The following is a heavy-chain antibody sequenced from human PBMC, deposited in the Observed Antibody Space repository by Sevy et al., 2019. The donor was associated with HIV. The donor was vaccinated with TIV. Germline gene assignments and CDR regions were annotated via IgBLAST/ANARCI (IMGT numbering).Heavy chain of an antibody. J-gene: IGHJ4*02. V-gene: IGHV3-72*01. CDR3: ATHAGIAAAGRVFDY. Sequence: GGSLRLSCVASGFTFSDHYMEWVRQAPGKGLEWVGRTRNKADGYTTEYAASVKGRITILRHESKNSLYVQMNSLKAEDTAVYYCATHAGIAAAGRVFDYWGQGTLVTVSS. CDR2: TRNKADGYTT. D-gene: IGHD6-13*01. CDR1: GFTFSDHY.